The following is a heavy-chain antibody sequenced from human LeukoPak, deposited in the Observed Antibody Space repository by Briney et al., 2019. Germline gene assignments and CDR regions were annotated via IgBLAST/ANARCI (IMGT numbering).Heavy chain of an antibody. Sequence: GSLRLSCAASGFTFSSCAMSWVRQAPGKGLEWLSAISGSGGSTYYADSVKGRFTISRDNSKNTLYLQMNSLRAEDTAVYYCAKVARQQLVLYYFDYWGQGTLVTVSS. CDR3: AKVARQQLVLYYFDY. J-gene: IGHJ4*02. V-gene: IGHV3-23*01. D-gene: IGHD6-13*01. CDR2: ISGSGGST. CDR1: GFTFSSCA.